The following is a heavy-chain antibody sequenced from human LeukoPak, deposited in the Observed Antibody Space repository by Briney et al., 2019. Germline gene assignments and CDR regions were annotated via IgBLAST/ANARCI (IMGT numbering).Heavy chain of an antibody. Sequence: SETLSLTCTVSGGSIGSSYWSWIRQPPGKGLEWIGYIYYSGSTNYNPSLKSRLTISVDTSKNQFSLKLSSVTAADTAVYYCARHALYGDFRNFDYWGQGALVTVSS. CDR2: IYYSGST. J-gene: IGHJ4*02. CDR1: GGSIGSSY. D-gene: IGHD4-17*01. CDR3: ARHALYGDFRNFDY. V-gene: IGHV4-59*08.